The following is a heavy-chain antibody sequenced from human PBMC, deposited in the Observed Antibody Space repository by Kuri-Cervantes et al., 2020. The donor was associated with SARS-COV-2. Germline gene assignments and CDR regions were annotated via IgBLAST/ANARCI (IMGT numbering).Heavy chain of an antibody. CDR2: ISYDGSNK. CDR3: ARDLPIVRGVYWFYDY. V-gene: IGHV3-30*03. J-gene: IGHJ2*01. Sequence: GESLKISCAASRFTFSSYGMHWVRQAPGKGLEWVAVISYDGSNKFYADSVKGRFTISRDNSNNTLYLQMNSLRPEDTAVYYCARDLPIVRGVYWFYDYCVRATL. CDR1: RFTFSSYG. D-gene: IGHD3-22*01.